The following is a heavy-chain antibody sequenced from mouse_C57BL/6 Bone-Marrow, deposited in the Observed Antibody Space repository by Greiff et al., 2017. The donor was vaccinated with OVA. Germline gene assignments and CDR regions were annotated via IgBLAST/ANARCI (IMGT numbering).Heavy chain of an antibody. CDR3: TRPPMDY. V-gene: IGHV1-15*01. CDR1: GFTFTDYE. J-gene: IGHJ4*01. Sequence: VQLQQSGAELVRPGASVTLSCKASGFTFTDYEMHWVKQTPVHGLEWIGAIDTETGGTAYNQKFKGKAILTADKSSSTAYMALRSLTSEDSAVYYCTRPPMDYWGQGTSVTVSS. CDR2: IDTETGGT.